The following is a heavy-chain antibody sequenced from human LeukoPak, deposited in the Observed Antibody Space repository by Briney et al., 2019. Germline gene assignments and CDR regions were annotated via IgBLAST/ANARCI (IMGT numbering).Heavy chain of an antibody. V-gene: IGHV1-18*01. CDR3: ARDERSEGIAAADPRYYYYMDV. CDR2: ISAHKGDT. D-gene: IGHD6-13*01. J-gene: IGHJ6*03. CDR1: GYTFTTYG. Sequence: ASLKVSCKTSGYTFTTYGISWLRQAPGQGLEWMGWISAHKGDTEYAQKFQGRVTMTRDTSTSTAYMELSSLRSEDTAVYYCARDERSEGIAAADPRYYYYMDVWGKGTTVTVSS.